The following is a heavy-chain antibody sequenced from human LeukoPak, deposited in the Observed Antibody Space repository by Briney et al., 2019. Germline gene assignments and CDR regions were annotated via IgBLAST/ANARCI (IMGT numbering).Heavy chain of an antibody. V-gene: IGHV3-23*01. CDR3: AKDWEQDIVVVVAAPSGY. Sequence: GGSLRLSCAASGFTFSSYAMSWVRQAPGKGLEWVSAISDSGGSTYYADSVKGRFTISRDNSKNTLYLRMNSLRAEDTAVYYCAKDWEQDIVVVVAAPSGYWGQGTLVTVSS. D-gene: IGHD2-15*01. J-gene: IGHJ4*02. CDR1: GFTFSSYA. CDR2: ISDSGGST.